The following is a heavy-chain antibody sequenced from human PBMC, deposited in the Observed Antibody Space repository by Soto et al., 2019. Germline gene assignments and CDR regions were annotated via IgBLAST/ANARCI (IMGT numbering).Heavy chain of an antibody. CDR2: ISYDGSNK. D-gene: IGHD3-9*01. J-gene: IGHJ4*02. V-gene: IGHV3-30-3*01. CDR1: GFTFSSYA. Sequence: QVQLVESGGGVVQPGRSLRLSCAASGFTFSSYAMHWVRQAPGKGLEWVAVISYDGSNKYYADSVKGRFTISRDNSKNTLDLQMNSLRAEDTAVYYCARDSALYDILTGYCDYWGQGTLVTVSS. CDR3: ARDSALYDILTGYCDY.